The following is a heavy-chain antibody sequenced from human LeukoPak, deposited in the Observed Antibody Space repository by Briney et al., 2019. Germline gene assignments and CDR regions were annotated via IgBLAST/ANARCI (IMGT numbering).Heavy chain of an antibody. V-gene: IGHV4-59*01. D-gene: IGHD4-17*01. Sequence: SETLSLTCTVSGDSISSYYWSWLRQPPGKGLEWIGYIYYSGSTNYNPSLKSRVTISVDTSKNQFSLKLSSVTAADTAVYYCARDYGLNWFDPWGQGTLVTVSS. J-gene: IGHJ5*02. CDR3: ARDYGLNWFDP. CDR1: GDSISSYY. CDR2: IYYSGST.